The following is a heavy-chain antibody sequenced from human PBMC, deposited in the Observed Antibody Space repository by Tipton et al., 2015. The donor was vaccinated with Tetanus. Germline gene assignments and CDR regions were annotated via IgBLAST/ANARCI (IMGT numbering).Heavy chain of an antibody. J-gene: IGHJ4*02. D-gene: IGHD2-15*01. CDR1: GGSISRYY. Sequence: TLSLTCTVSGGSISRYYWSWIRQPPGKGLEWIGYIYYSGSTNYNPSLKSRVTISVDTSKNQVSLKLSSVTAADTAVYYCARGGLGEVGYWGQGTLVTVSS. CDR2: IYYSGST. CDR3: ARGGLGEVGY. V-gene: IGHV4-59*01.